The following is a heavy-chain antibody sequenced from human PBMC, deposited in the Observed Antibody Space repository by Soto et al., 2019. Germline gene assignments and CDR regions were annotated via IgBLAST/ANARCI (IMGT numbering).Heavy chain of an antibody. J-gene: IGHJ5*02. D-gene: IGHD2-2*01. Sequence: ASLKVSCKVSGYTLTELSMHWVRKAPGKGLEWMGGFDPEDRETIYAQKFQGRVTMTEDTSTDTAYMELSSLRSEDTAVYYCATTEYCSSTSCKNWFDPWGQGTLVTVSS. CDR1: GYTLTELS. V-gene: IGHV1-24*01. CDR2: FDPEDRET. CDR3: ATTEYCSSTSCKNWFDP.